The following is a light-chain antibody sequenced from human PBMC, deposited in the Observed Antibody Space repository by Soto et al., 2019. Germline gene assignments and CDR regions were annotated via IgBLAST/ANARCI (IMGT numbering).Light chain of an antibody. Sequence: DIQMTQSPSSLSASVGDIVTITCRASQNIRSSLAWYQQKPGKAPKLLMYDASSLESGVPPRFSGSESGTAFTLTISSLQPDDFATYYCQQYKSSSWTFGQGTKVDIK. V-gene: IGKV1-5*01. CDR2: DAS. CDR1: QNIRSS. CDR3: QQYKSSSWT. J-gene: IGKJ1*01.